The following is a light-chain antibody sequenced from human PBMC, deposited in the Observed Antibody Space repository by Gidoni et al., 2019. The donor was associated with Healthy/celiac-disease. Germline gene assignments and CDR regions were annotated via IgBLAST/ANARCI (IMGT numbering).Light chain of an antibody. CDR1: QSVSSY. Sequence: DIVLTQSPATLSLSPGERATLSCRASQSVSSYLAWYQQKPGQAPRLLIYDASNRATGIPARFSGSGSGTDFTLTISSLEPEDFAVYYCQRRSNWPPYTFXQXTKLEIK. V-gene: IGKV3-11*01. CDR2: DAS. J-gene: IGKJ2*01. CDR3: QRRSNWPPYT.